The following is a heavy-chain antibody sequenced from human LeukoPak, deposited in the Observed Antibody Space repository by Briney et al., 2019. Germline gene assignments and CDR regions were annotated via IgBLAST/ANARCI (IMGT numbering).Heavy chain of an antibody. D-gene: IGHD3-10*01. CDR3: ARGSIVLWFGELLAPETPFDY. J-gene: IGHJ4*02. V-gene: IGHV4-34*01. CDR2: IDHSGTT. CDR1: GGSFSGYY. Sequence: SETLSLTCAVYGGSFSGYYWSWIRQPPGKGLEWIGEIDHSGTTNYNPSLKSRVTISVDTSKSQFSLKLSSVTAADTAVYYCARGSIVLWFGELLAPETPFDYWGQGTLVTVSS.